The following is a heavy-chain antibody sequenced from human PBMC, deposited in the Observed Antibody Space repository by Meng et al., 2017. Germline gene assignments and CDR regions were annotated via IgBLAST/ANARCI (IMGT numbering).Heavy chain of an antibody. V-gene: IGHV1-2*06. Sequence: GESLKISCAASGFTFTGYYMHWVRQAPGQVLDWMGRINPNSGGTNYAQKFQGRVTMTRDTSISTAYMELSRLRSDDTAVYYCARSTGRGQQLGFDYWGQGTLVTVSS. D-gene: IGHD6-13*01. J-gene: IGHJ4*02. CDR3: ARSTGRGQQLGFDY. CDR2: INPNSGGT. CDR1: GFTFTGYY.